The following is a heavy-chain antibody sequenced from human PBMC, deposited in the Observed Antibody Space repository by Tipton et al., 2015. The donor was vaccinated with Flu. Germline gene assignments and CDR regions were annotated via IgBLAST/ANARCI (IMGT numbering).Heavy chain of an antibody. CDR3: ARGYDILTDGGGYFDY. J-gene: IGHJ4*02. CDR2: IWYDGSNK. Sequence: SLRLFCAASGFIFSTYGMHWVRQAPGKGLEWVAGIWYDGSNKYYADSVKGRFTISRDNSKNTLYLQMNSLRAEDTAVYYCARGYDILTDGGGYFDYWGQGTLVTVSS. D-gene: IGHD3-9*01. CDR1: GFIFSTYG. V-gene: IGHV3-33*01.